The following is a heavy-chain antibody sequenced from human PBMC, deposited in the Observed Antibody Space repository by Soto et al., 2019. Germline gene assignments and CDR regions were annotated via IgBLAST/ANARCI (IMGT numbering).Heavy chain of an antibody. Sequence: QVQLVESGGGVAQPGRSLRLSCAASGFTFSSYAMHWVRQAPGKGLEWVAVISYDGSNKYYADSVKGRFTISRDNSKNTLCLQMNSLRAEDTAVYYCARMASFYCSGGSCYPTYGMDVWGQGTTVTVSS. J-gene: IGHJ6*02. V-gene: IGHV3-30-3*01. D-gene: IGHD2-15*01. CDR1: GFTFSSYA. CDR3: ARMASFYCSGGSCYPTYGMDV. CDR2: ISYDGSNK.